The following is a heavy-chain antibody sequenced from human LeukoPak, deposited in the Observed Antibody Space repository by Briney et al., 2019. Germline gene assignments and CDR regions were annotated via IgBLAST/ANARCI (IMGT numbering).Heavy chain of an antibody. V-gene: IGHV3-7*01. Sequence: GGSLRLSCAASGFTFSTYWVNWVRQAPGKGLEWVANIKQDGSEKYYVDSVEGRFTISRDNAKNSLYLQMNSLRAEDTAVYYCARESAYYDSRGYFTYFNYWGQGTLVTVSS. CDR3: ARESAYYDSRGYFTYFNY. CDR2: IKQDGSEK. D-gene: IGHD3-22*01. J-gene: IGHJ4*02. CDR1: GFTFSTYW.